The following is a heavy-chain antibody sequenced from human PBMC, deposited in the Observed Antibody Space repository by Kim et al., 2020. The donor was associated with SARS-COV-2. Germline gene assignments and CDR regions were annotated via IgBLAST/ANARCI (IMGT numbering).Heavy chain of an antibody. V-gene: IGHV1-3*01. D-gene: IGHD6-13*01. CDR2: INAGNGNT. CDR1: GYTFTSYA. CDR3: ARETQPIAAAGRNWFDP. Sequence: ASVKVSCKASGYTFTSYAMHWVRQAPGQRLEWMGWINAGNGNTKYSQKFQGRVTITRDTSASTAYMELSSLRSEDTAVYYCARETQPIAAAGRNWFDPWGQGTLVTVSS. J-gene: IGHJ5*02.